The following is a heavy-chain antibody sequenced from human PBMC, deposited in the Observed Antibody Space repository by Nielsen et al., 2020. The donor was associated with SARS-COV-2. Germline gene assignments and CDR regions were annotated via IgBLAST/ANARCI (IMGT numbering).Heavy chain of an antibody. D-gene: IGHD2-2*01. CDR3: ARPRDIDQYYYYYYMDV. CDR2: ISSSSSTI. CDR1: GFTFSSYA. V-gene: IGHV3-48*04. J-gene: IGHJ6*03. Sequence: GGSLRLSCAASGFTFSSYAMNWVRQAPGKGLEWVSYISSSSSTIYYADSVKGRFTISRDNAKNSLYLQMNSLRAEYTAVYYCARPRDIDQYYYYYYMDVWGKGTTVTVSS.